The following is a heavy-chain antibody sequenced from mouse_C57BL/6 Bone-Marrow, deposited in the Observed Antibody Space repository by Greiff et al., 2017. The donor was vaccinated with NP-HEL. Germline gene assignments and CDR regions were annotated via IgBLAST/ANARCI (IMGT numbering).Heavy chain of an antibody. J-gene: IGHJ1*03. Sequence: EVQLVESGGDLVKPGGSLKLSCAASGFTFSSYGMSWVRQTPDKRLEWVATISSGGSYTYYPDSVKGRFILSRDNAQNTLYLQMSSLKSEDTAMYYCARPYCSSYWYFDVWGTGTMVTVSA. D-gene: IGHD1-1*01. CDR2: ISSGGSYT. V-gene: IGHV5-6*01. CDR1: GFTFSSYG. CDR3: ARPYCSSYWYFDV.